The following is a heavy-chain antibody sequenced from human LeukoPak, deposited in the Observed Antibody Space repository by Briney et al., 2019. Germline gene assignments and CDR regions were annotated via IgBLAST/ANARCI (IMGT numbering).Heavy chain of an antibody. CDR3: AREADCSGGDCYRGAFDI. CDR1: GLTFSTYA. Sequence: AGSLRLSCAASGLTFSTYAMHWVRQAPGKGLEWVASIWYDGSNQYYIDSVKGRLTISRDISKNTLSLQMNSLRAEDTAVYYCAREADCSGGDCYRGAFDIWGQGTMVTVSS. CDR2: IWYDGSNQ. D-gene: IGHD2-15*01. J-gene: IGHJ3*02. V-gene: IGHV3-33*01.